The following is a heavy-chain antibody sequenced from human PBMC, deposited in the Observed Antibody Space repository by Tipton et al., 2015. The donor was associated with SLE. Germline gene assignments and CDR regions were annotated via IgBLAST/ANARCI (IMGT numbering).Heavy chain of an antibody. CDR3: ARITIFGVVLFDY. J-gene: IGHJ4*02. CDR1: GGSISSYY. CDR2: IYYSGST. V-gene: IGHV4-59*12. D-gene: IGHD3-3*01. Sequence: TLSLTCTVSGGSISSYYWSWIRQPPGKGLEWIGYIYYSGSTNYNPSLKSRVTISVDTSKNQFSLKLSSVTAADTAVYYCARITIFGVVLFDYWGQGTLVTVSS.